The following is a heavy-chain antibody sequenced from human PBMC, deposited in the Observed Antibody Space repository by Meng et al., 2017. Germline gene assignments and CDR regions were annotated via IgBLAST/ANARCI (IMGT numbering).Heavy chain of an antibody. J-gene: IGHJ6*02. CDR1: GFTFDDYA. CDR2: ISWNSGSI. Sequence: SLKISCTASGFTFDDYAMHWVRQAPGKGLEWVSGISWNSGSIGYAASVKGRFTISRDNAKNSLYLKMNSLRAEDTALYYCAKDTQGYNYYYYGMDVWGQGTTVTGSS. CDR3: AKDTQGYNYYYYGMDV. D-gene: IGHD5-24*01. V-gene: IGHV3-9*01.